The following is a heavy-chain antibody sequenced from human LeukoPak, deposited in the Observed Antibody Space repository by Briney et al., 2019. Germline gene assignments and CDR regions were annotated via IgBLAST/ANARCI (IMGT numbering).Heavy chain of an antibody. CDR3: ARHLYGDYRFDY. V-gene: IGHV4-59*08. J-gene: IGHJ4*02. CDR2: IYYSGST. CDR1: GGSISSYY. Sequence: SETLSLTCTVSGGSISSYYWSWIRQPPGKGREWIGYIYYSGSTNYNPSLKSRVTISVDTSKNQFSLKLSSVTAADTAVYYCARHLYGDYRFDYWGQGTLVTVSS. D-gene: IGHD4-17*01.